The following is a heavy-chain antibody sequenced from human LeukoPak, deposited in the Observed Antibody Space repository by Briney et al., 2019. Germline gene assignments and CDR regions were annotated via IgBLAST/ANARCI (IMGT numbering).Heavy chain of an antibody. D-gene: IGHD3-22*01. CDR3: AREDSSGYYYQYYFDY. J-gene: IGHJ4*02. Sequence: GGSLRLSCAASGFTFSSYAMHWVRQAPGKGLEWVAVISYDGSNKYYADSVKGQFTISRDNSKNTLYLQMNSLRAEDTAVYYCAREDSSGYYYQYYFDYWGQGTLVTVSS. CDR1: GFTFSSYA. CDR2: ISYDGSNK. V-gene: IGHV3-30-3*01.